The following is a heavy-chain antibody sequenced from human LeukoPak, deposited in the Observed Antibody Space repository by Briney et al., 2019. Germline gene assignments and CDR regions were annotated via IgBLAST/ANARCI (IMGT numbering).Heavy chain of an antibody. Sequence: GASVKVSCKASGYTFTGYYMHWVRQAPGQGLEWTGWINPNSGGTNYAQKFQGRVTMTRDTSISTAYMELSRLRSDDTAVYYCASELVTMVRGEYYYYGMDVWGQGTTVTVSS. D-gene: IGHD3-10*01. V-gene: IGHV1-2*02. CDR1: GYTFTGYY. CDR2: INPNSGGT. J-gene: IGHJ6*02. CDR3: ASELVTMVRGEYYYYGMDV.